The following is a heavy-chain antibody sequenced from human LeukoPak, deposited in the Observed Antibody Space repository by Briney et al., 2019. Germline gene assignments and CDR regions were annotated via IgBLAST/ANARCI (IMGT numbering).Heavy chain of an antibody. Sequence: GGSLRLSCAAPGFTFSSYAMSWVRQAPGKVLEWVAFIQYDGSNKYYADSVKGRFTISRDNSKNTLYLQMNSLRAEDTAVYYCAELGITMIGGVWGKGTTVTISS. J-gene: IGHJ6*04. CDR3: AELGITMIGGV. CDR1: GFTFSSYA. CDR2: IQYDGSNK. V-gene: IGHV3-30*02. D-gene: IGHD3-10*02.